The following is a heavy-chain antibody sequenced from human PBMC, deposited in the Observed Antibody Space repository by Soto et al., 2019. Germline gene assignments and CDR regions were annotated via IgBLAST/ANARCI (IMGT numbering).Heavy chain of an antibody. D-gene: IGHD3-3*01. J-gene: IGHJ6*02. V-gene: IGHV1-69-2*01. CDR1: GYTFTDYY. Sequence: AASVKVSCKVSGYTFTDYYMHWVQQAPGKGLEWMGLVDPEDGETIYAEKFQGRVTITADTSTDTAYMELSSLRSEDTAVYYCATVNIDDFWSGPPFYYYGMDVWGQGTTVTVSS. CDR3: ATVNIDDFWSGPPFYYYGMDV. CDR2: VDPEDGET.